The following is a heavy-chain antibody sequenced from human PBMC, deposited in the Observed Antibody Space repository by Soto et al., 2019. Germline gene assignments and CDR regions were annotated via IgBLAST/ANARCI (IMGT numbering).Heavy chain of an antibody. CDR2: ISAYNGNT. D-gene: IGHD3-3*01. J-gene: IGHJ4*02. Sequence: QVQLVQSGAEVKKPGASVKVSCKASGYSFTSYGISWVRQAPGQGLEWMGWISAYNGNTNYAQKFQGRVTMTTDTSTITAYMELRSLRSDDTAVYYCARDRSFTISDCFDYWGQGTLVTVSS. CDR1: GYSFTSYG. CDR3: ARDRSFTISDCFDY. V-gene: IGHV1-18*01.